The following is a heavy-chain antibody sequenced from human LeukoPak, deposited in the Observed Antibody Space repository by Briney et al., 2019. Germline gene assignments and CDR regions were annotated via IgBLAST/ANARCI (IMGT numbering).Heavy chain of an antibody. D-gene: IGHD3-22*01. J-gene: IGHJ4*02. Sequence: GGSLRLSCAASGFTFSSYGMHWVRQAPGKGLEWVAVIWYDGSNKYYADSVKGRFTISRDNSKNTLYLQMNSLRAEDTAVYYCARGELEYYDSSGYPRSNWGQGTLVTVSS. CDR1: GFTFSSYG. CDR2: IWYDGSNK. CDR3: ARGELEYYDSSGYPRSN. V-gene: IGHV3-30*19.